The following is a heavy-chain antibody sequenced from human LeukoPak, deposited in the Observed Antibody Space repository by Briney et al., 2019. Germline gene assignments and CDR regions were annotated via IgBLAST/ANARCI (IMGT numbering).Heavy chain of an antibody. D-gene: IGHD3-10*01. Sequence: GGSLRLSCAAFGFTFSSYAMHWVRQAPGKGLEWVAVISYDGSNKYYADSVKGRFTISRDNSKNTLYLQMNSLRAEDTAVYYCARTAYYGSGSYYDLQHWGQGTLVTVSS. CDR2: ISYDGSNK. CDR3: ARTAYYGSGSYYDLQH. CDR1: GFTFSSYA. J-gene: IGHJ1*01. V-gene: IGHV3-30-3*01.